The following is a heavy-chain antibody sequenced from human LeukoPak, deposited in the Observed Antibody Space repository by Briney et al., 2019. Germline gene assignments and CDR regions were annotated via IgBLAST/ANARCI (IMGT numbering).Heavy chain of an antibody. D-gene: IGHD2/OR15-2a*01. V-gene: IGHV3-23*01. Sequence: PGESLRLSCAASGFTFSSYAMNWVRQAPGKGLEWVSAISGDGRSTYYADSVKGRFTISRDNSQNTQSLRLNSLRAEDTAIYYCSSAHFRDYWGQGTLVTVSS. CDR1: GFTFSSYA. CDR3: SSAHFRDY. CDR2: ISGDGRST. J-gene: IGHJ4*02.